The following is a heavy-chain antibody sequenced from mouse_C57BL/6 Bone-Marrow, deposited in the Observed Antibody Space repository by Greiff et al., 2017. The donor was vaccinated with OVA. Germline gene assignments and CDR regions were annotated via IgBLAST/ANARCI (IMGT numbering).Heavy chain of an antibody. V-gene: IGHV1-22*01. J-gene: IGHJ2*01. CDR1: GYTFTDYN. Sequence: VQLQQSGPELVKPGASVKMSCKASGYTFTDYNMHWVKQSHGKSLEWIGYINPNNGGNSYNQKFKGKATLTVNKSSSTAYMELRSLTSVDSAVYYFASHYGQCYFDYWGQGTTLTVSS. D-gene: IGHD1-1*01. CDR2: INPNNGGN. CDR3: ASHYGQCYFDY.